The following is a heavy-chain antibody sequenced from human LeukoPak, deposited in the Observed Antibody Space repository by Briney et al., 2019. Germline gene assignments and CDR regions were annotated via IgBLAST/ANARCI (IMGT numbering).Heavy chain of an antibody. CDR2: IYHSGST. CDR1: GYSISSGYY. Sequence: PSETLSLTCTVSGYSISSGYYWGWIRQPPGKGPEWIGSIYHSGSTYYNPSLKSRVTISVDTSKNQFSLKLSSVTAADTAVYYCARDLLYATMIVVVTPVAFDIWGQGTMVTVSS. D-gene: IGHD3-22*01. CDR3: ARDLLYATMIVVVTPVAFDI. J-gene: IGHJ3*02. V-gene: IGHV4-38-2*02.